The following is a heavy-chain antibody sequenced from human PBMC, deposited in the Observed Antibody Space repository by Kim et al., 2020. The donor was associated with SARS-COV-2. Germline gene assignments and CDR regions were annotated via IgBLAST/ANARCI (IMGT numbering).Heavy chain of an antibody. J-gene: IGHJ4*02. Sequence: GGSLRLSCAASGFTFSSYAMHWVRQAPGKGLEWVAVISYDGSNKYYADSVKGRFTISRDNSKNTLYLQMNSLRAEDTAVYYCARERGLWWELVGYYFDYWGQGTLVTVSS. CDR3: ARERGLWWELVGYYFDY. V-gene: IGHV3-30*04. CDR1: GFTFSSYA. D-gene: IGHD1-26*01. CDR2: ISYDGSNK.